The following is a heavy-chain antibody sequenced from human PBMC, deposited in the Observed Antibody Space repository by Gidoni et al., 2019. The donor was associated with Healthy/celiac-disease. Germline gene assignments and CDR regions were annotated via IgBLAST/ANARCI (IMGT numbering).Heavy chain of an antibody. CDR1: GGSISSGGYY. CDR3: AGTPAGFGGDY. Sequence: QVQLQESGPGLVKPSQTLSLSCTVSGGSISSGGYYWSWIRQHPGKGLEWIGYIYYSGSTYYHPSLKSRVTISVDTSKDQFSLELSSVAAADTAVYYCAGTPAGFGGDYWGQGTLVTVSS. J-gene: IGHJ4*02. D-gene: IGHD3-10*01. CDR2: IYYSGST. V-gene: IGHV4-31*03.